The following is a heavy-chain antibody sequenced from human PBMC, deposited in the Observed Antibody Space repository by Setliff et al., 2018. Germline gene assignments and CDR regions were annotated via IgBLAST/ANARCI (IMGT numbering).Heavy chain of an antibody. J-gene: IGHJ3*02. CDR3: ARSGYYSIDAFDI. Sequence: SETLSLTCTVSGGSISGGGYYWSWIRQHPRKGLEWIGYIYYSGSTNYTPSLKSRVTLSVDTSRNHFSLKLNSVAAADTAVYYCARSGYYSIDAFDIWGQGTMVTVS. V-gene: IGHV4-31*03. D-gene: IGHD3-22*01. CDR1: GGSISGGGYY. CDR2: IYYSGST.